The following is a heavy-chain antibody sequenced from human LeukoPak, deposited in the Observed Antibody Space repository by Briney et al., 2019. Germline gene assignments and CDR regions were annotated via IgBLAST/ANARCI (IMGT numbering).Heavy chain of an antibody. Sequence: SETLSLTCTVSGGSITSGGYYWSWIRQYPGKGLEWIGYIFYTGATHYNPSLKSQVFISMDMSTNQFSLKLSSVTAADTAVYYCASSRSAYDFLTGYSSDTNWFDPWGQGTLVTVSS. D-gene: IGHD3-9*01. J-gene: IGHJ5*02. CDR1: GGSITSGGYY. V-gene: IGHV4-31*01. CDR3: ASSRSAYDFLTGYSSDTNWFDP. CDR2: IFYTGAT.